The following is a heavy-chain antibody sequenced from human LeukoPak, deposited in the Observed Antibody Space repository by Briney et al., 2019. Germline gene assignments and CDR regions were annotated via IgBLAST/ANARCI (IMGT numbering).Heavy chain of an antibody. CDR2: INHSGST. J-gene: IGHJ6*03. CDR1: GGSFSGYY. D-gene: IGHD3-3*01. CDR3: ARGRPPYYDFWSGYLSYYYMDV. V-gene: IGHV4-34*01. Sequence: SETLSLTCAVYGGSFSGYYWSWIRQPPGKGLEWTGEINHSGSTNYNPSLKSRVTISVDTSKNQFSLKLSSVTAADTAVYYCARGRPPYYDFWSGYLSYYYMDVWGKGTTVTVSS.